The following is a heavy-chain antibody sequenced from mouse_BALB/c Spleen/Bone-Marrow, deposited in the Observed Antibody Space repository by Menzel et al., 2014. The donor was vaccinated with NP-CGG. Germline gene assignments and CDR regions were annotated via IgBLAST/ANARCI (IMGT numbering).Heavy chain of an antibody. CDR3: ARYNAYDWYFDV. CDR2: INPSNVRS. Sequence: QVQLQQSGAELVKPGASVKLSCKASGYTFTSYWMHWVKQRPGQGLEWIGEINPSNVRSNYSEKFKSKATLTVDKSSSTTYMQLSSLTSEDSAVYSCARYNAYDWYFDVWGAGTTVTVYS. CDR1: GYTFTSYW. V-gene: IGHV1S81*02. J-gene: IGHJ1*01. D-gene: IGHD2-2*01.